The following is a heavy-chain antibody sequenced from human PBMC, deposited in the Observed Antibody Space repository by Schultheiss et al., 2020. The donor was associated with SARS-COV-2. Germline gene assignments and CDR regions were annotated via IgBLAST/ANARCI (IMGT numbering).Heavy chain of an antibody. V-gene: IGHV3-66*01. CDR3: ARVGAARYYYMDV. D-gene: IGHD3-16*01. CDR1: GFTVSSNY. CDR2: IYSGGST. J-gene: IGHJ6*03. Sequence: GGSLRLSCAASGFTVSSNYMSWVRQAPGKGLEWVSVIYSGGSTYYADSVKGRFTISRDNAKNSLYLQMNSLRAEDTAVYYCARVGAARYYYMDVWGKGTMVTVSS.